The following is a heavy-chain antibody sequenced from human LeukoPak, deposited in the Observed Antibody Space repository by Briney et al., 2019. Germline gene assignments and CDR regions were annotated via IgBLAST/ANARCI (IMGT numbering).Heavy chain of an antibody. Sequence: PGRSLRLTCAASGFTFSSYGMHWVSQAPGKGLEWVAYISSSGSTIYYADSVKGRFTISRDNAKNSLYLQMNSLRAEDTAVYYCARGEPDPHIVVVPAAIYYWGQGTLVTVSS. CDR3: ARGEPDPHIVVVPAAIYY. J-gene: IGHJ4*02. CDR1: GFTFSSYG. V-gene: IGHV3-48*04. CDR2: ISSSGSTI. D-gene: IGHD2-2*02.